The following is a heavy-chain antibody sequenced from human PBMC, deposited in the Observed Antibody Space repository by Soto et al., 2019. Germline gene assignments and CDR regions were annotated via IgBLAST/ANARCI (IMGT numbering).Heavy chain of an antibody. Sequence: QVQLQQSGPGLVKPSQTLSLTCPVSGGSISSDYYHWTWIRQSPGKGLVWIGYRHHSGSLLYNQSLNRQLTRSVDTSKNQFSLHLPSVTAAAAAVDFCARENDGGDRLDVWGQGTTVTVSS. V-gene: IGHV4-30-4*08. CDR1: GGSISSDYYH. J-gene: IGHJ6*02. CDR2: RHHSGSL. D-gene: IGHD1-1*01. CDR3: ARENDGGDRLDV.